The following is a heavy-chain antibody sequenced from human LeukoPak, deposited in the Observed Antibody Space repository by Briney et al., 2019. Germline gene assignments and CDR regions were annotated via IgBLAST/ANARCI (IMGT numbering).Heavy chain of an antibody. J-gene: IGHJ4*02. CDR2: INPSGGST. CDR1: GYTFTSYY. Sequence: ASVKVSCKASGYTFTSYYMHWVRQAPGQGLEWMGIINPSGGSTSYAQKFQGRVTMTRDTSTSTVYMELSSLRSEDTAVYYCAREDYDFWSGYYTGGYYFDYWGRGTLVTVSS. V-gene: IGHV1-46*01. D-gene: IGHD3-3*01. CDR3: AREDYDFWSGYYTGGYYFDY.